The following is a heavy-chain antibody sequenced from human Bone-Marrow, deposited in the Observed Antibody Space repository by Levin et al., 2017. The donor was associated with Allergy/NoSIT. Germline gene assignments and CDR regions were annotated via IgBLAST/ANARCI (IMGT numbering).Heavy chain of an antibody. CDR2: INPNSGGT. V-gene: IGHV1-2*06. CDR1: GYTFTGYY. J-gene: IGHJ6*04. D-gene: IGHD6-13*01. Sequence: ASVKVSCKASGYTFTGYYMHWVRQAPGQGLEWMGRINPNSGGTNYAQKFQGRVTMTRDTSINTAYMELSRLRSDDTAVYYCARGVYSSSWYLLDVWGKGTTVTVSS. CDR3: ARGVYSSSWYLLDV.